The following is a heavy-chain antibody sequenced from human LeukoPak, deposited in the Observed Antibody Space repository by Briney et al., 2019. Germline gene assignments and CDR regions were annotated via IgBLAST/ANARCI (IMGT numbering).Heavy chain of an antibody. V-gene: IGHV3-74*01. D-gene: IGHD2-2*01. CDR1: GFTFSTYW. CDR2: INSDGSST. J-gene: IGHJ4*02. Sequence: GGSLRLSCAASGFTFSTYWMHWVRQAPGKGLVWVSRINSDGSSTSYADSVKGRFTISRDNAKNSLYLQMNSLRAEDTAVYYCARDALGYCSSTSCYFDYWGQGTLVTVSS. CDR3: ARDALGYCSSTSCYFDY.